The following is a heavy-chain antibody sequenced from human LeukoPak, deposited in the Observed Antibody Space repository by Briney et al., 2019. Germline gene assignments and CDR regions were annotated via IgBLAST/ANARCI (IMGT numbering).Heavy chain of an antibody. CDR1: GFIFSSYA. V-gene: IGHV3-23*01. Sequence: GGSLRLSCAASGFIFSSYAMSWVRQAPGKGLEWVSTISGSGGSTYYADSVKGRFTISRDNSKNTVYLQMNSLRAEDTAVYYCAKWDSSGWSFWGQGTLVTVSS. D-gene: IGHD6-19*01. J-gene: IGHJ4*02. CDR2: ISGSGGST. CDR3: AKWDSSGWSF.